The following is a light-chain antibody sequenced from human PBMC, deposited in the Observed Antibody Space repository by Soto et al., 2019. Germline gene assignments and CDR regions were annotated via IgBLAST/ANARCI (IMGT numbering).Light chain of an antibody. V-gene: IGLV1-40*01. CDR1: SSNIGAGYD. J-gene: IGLJ2*01. CDR3: QSYDSSLSGSV. CDR2: GNN. Sequence: QSVLTQPPSVSGAPGQRVTISCTGSSSNIGAGYDVHWYQQLPGTAPKFLIYGNNNRPSGLPDRFSGSKSGTSASLAITGLQAEDEADYYCQSYDSSLSGSVFGGGTKLTVL.